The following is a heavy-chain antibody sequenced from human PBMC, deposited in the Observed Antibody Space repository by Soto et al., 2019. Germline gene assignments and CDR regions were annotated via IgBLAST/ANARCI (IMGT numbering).Heavy chain of an antibody. CDR1: GYTLTELS. Sequence: ASVKVSCKVSGYTLTELSMHWVRQAPGEGLEWMGGFDPEDGETIYAQKFQGRVTMTEDTSTDTAYMELSSLRSEDTAVYYCATDVNYCSSTSCYNLFDPWGQGSLVTVSS. CDR3: ATDVNYCSSTSCYNLFDP. CDR2: FDPEDGET. V-gene: IGHV1-24*01. D-gene: IGHD2-2*01. J-gene: IGHJ5*02.